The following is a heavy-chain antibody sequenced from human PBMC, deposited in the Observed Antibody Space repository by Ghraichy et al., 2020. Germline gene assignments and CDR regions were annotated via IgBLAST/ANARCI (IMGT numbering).Heavy chain of an antibody. D-gene: IGHD3-16*02. CDR1: GFTFSSYA. CDR2: ISGSGGST. J-gene: IGHJ4*02. CDR3: AKDLMITFGGVIGPFDY. V-gene: IGHV3-23*01. Sequence: GGSLRLSCAASGFTFSSYAMSWVRQAPGKGLEWVSAISGSGGSTYYADSVKGRFTISRDNSKNTLYLQMNSLRAEDPAVYYCAKDLMITFGGVIGPFDYWGQGTLVTVSS.